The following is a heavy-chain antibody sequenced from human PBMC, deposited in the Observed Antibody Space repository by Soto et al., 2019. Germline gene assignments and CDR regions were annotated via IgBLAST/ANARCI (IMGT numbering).Heavy chain of an antibody. V-gene: IGHV3-74*01. Sequence: PGGSLRLSCAASGFTFTNYWMHWVRQGPGKGLVWIEHVDNDGTSATYADAVKGRFTISRDNAKNTLYLQMNSLRAEDTAVYYCVRDTPNTCFDHWGQGTLVTVSS. J-gene: IGHJ5*02. CDR2: VDNDGTSA. CDR1: GFTFTNYW. CDR3: VRDTPNTCFDH.